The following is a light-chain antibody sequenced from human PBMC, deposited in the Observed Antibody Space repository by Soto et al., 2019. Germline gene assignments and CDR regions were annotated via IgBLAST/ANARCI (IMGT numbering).Light chain of an antibody. CDR2: KAT. Sequence: DIQMTQSPSTLSASVGDRVTITCRASQSISNWLAWYQQRPGKAPKLLIYKATSLESGVPSRFSGSGSGTEFTLTISSLQPDDFATYYCQQYDTYWTFGQGTXXXXK. V-gene: IGKV1-5*03. J-gene: IGKJ1*01. CDR3: QQYDTYWT. CDR1: QSISNW.